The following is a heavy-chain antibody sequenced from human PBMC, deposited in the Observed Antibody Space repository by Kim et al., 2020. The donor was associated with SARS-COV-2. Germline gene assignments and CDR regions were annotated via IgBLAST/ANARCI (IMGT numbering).Heavy chain of an antibody. Sequence: GGSLRLSCAASGFSFSNNAIHWVRQAPGKGLEWVAIISYDGGNKYYADSVKGRFTISRDNSKNTLSLQMNSMREEDTAVYYCARAGSGWAANYWGQGSLV. V-gene: IGHV3-30*04. J-gene: IGHJ4*02. D-gene: IGHD6-19*01. CDR1: GFSFSNNA. CDR3: ARAGSGWAANY. CDR2: ISYDGGNK.